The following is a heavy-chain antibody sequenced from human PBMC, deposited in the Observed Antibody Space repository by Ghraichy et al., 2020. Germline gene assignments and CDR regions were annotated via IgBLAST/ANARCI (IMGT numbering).Heavy chain of an antibody. CDR3: ASGGGYSGYEPFDY. J-gene: IGHJ4*02. CDR1: GGSISSYY. D-gene: IGHD5-12*01. CDR2: IYYSGST. Sequence: ETLSLTCTVSGGSISSYYWSWIRQPPGKGLEWIGYIYYSGSTNYNPSLKSRVTISVDTSKNQFSLKLSSVTAADTAVYYCASGGGYSGYEPFDYWGQGTLVTVSS. V-gene: IGHV4-59*01.